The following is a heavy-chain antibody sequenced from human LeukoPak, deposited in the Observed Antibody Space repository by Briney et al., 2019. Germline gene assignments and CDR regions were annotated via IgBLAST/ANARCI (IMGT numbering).Heavy chain of an antibody. CDR2: IYSGGNT. CDR3: ARVAEAAAFDS. Sequence: GGSLRLSCAASGFTVSSNYMSWVRQAPGKGLEWVSVIYSGGNTYYADSVKGRFTISRDNSKNTLYLQMNSLKPEDTAVYYCARVAEAAAFDSWGQGTLVTVSS. V-gene: IGHV3-66*01. CDR1: GFTVSSNY. D-gene: IGHD6-13*01. J-gene: IGHJ4*02.